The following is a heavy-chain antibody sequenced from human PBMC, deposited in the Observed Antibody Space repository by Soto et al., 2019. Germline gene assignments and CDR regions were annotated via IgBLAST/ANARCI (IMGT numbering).Heavy chain of an antibody. J-gene: IGHJ6*02. CDR2: INGYNGNT. D-gene: IGHD5-18*01. CDR3: ARGGRIVDTGIGYYYYHAMDV. Sequence: ASVKVSCKTSGYTFTTYGINWVRQAPGQGLEWMGWINGYNGNTNYPQKFQGRVTMTRDTSTGTAYMELGSLRSEDTAVYYCARGGRIVDTGIGYYYYHAMDVWGQGTTVTVSS. V-gene: IGHV1-18*01. CDR1: GYTFTTYG.